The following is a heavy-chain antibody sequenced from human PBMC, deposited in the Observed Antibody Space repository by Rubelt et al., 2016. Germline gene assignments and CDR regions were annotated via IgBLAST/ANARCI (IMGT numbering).Heavy chain of an antibody. CDR2: IYYSGST. CDR1: GGSFSGYY. CDR3: ARGRTLTYYDFWSGYCRFDY. D-gene: IGHD3-3*01. V-gene: IGHV4-34*01. J-gene: IGHJ4*02. Sequence: QVQLQQWGAGLLKPSETLSLTCAVYGGSFSGYYWSWIRQHPGKGLEWVGYIYYSGSTNYNPSLKGVVTISVDTSKNQVSLKLSSVTAADTAVYYCARGRTLTYYDFWSGYCRFDYWGQGTLVTVSS.